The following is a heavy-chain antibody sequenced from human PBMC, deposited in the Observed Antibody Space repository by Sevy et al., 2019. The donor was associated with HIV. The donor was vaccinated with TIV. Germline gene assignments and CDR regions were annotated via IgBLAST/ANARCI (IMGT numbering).Heavy chain of an antibody. CDR2: LSFGCGKI. D-gene: IGHD2-8*01. CDR3: AREGCSRPHDY. J-gene: IGHJ4*02. CDR1: GFAFYEYS. V-gene: IGHV3-23*01. Sequence: SGCLRLSCAASGFAFYEYSMSWIRQAPGKGLERVATLSFGCGKINYADSVKGRFTISRDNSKNSFYLQMDNLRVEDTALYYCAREGCSRPHDYWGQGTRVTVSS.